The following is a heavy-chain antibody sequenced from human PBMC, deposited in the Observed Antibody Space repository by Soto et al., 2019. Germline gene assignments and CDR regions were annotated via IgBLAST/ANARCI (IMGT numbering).Heavy chain of an antibody. J-gene: IGHJ5*02. CDR3: ARGSIHCSSTSCYESRFDP. CDR2: IYYSGST. V-gene: IGHV4-59*01. Sequence: SETLSLTCTVSGGYISSYYWSWIRQPPGKGLEWIGYIYYSGSTNYNPSLKSRVTISVDTSKNQFSLKLSSVTAADTAVYYCARGSIHCSSTSCYESRFDPWGQGTLVTVSS. D-gene: IGHD2-2*01. CDR1: GGYISSYY.